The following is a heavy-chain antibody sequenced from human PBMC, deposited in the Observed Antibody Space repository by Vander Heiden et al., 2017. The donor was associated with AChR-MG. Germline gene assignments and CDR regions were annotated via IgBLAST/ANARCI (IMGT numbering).Heavy chain of an antibody. CDR3: ARRPLGPEWLLIDRPFDY. Sequence: QVQLVQSGAEVKKPGASVKVSCKASGYNFTSYGISWVRQAPGQVLEWMGWISAYNGNTNYAPKLQGRVTMTTDTSTSTAYMGLRSLRSDETAVYYCARRPLGPEWLLIDRPFDYWGHVSLVTLSS. V-gene: IGHV1-18*01. CDR1: GYNFTSYG. D-gene: IGHD3-3*01. CDR2: ISAYNGNT. J-gene: IGHJ4*01.